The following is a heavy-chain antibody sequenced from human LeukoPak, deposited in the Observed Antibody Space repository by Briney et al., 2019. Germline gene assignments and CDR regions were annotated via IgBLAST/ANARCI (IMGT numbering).Heavy chain of an antibody. Sequence: PGGSLRLSCAASGFTFSSYSMNWVRQAPGKGLEWVSSISSSSSYIYYADSVKGRFTISRDNAKNSLYLQMNSLRAEDTAVYYCARDRGVAVAGTDYGTDVWGQGTTVTVSS. D-gene: IGHD6-19*01. CDR2: ISSSSSYI. J-gene: IGHJ6*02. V-gene: IGHV3-21*01. CDR3: ARDRGVAVAGTDYGTDV. CDR1: GFTFSSYS.